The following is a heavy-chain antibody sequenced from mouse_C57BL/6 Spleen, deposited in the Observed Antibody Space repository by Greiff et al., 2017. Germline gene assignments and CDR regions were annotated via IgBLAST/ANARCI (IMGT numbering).Heavy chain of an antibody. CDR1: GYTFTSYW. CDR2: IYPGSGST. CDR3: ARHGNYVFWFAG. Sequence: QVQLQQSGAELVKPGASVKMSCKASGYTFTSYWITWVKQRPGQGLEWIGDIYPGSGSTNYNEKFKSKATLTVDTSSSTAYMQLSSLTSEDSAVYYCARHGNYVFWFAGWGQGTLVTVSA. J-gene: IGHJ3*01. D-gene: IGHD2-1*01. V-gene: IGHV1-55*01.